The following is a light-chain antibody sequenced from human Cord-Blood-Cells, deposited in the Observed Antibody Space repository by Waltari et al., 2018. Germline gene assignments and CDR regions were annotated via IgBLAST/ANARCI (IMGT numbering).Light chain of an antibody. CDR1: QDISNY. CDR2: DAS. CDR3: MQALQTYT. V-gene: IGKV1-33*01. J-gene: IGKJ2*01. Sequence: DIQMTQSPSSLSASVGDRVTITFQASQDISNYLNWYQQKPGKAPKLLIYDASNLETGVPSRFSGSGSGTDFTLKISRVEAEDVGVYYCMQALQTYTFGQGTKLEIK.